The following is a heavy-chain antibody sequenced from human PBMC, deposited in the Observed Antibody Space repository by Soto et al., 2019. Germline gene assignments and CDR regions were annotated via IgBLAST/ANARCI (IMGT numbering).Heavy chain of an antibody. D-gene: IGHD3-16*01. J-gene: IGHJ6*02. Sequence: QVHLVQSGAEVKKPGASMKVSCKASGYTFTNYGFNWVRQAPGQGLEWMGWISAYNGNTNYAQKFQGRDTMTTATSTKTSQMELRSLRSDDTAVYYCLIWAVAGGMEVWGQGTTVTVSS. CDR2: ISAYNGNT. CDR3: LIWAVAGGMEV. CDR1: GYTFTNYG. V-gene: IGHV1-18*04.